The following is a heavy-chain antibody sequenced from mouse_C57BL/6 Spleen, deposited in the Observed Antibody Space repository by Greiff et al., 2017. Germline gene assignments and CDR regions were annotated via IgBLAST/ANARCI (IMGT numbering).Heavy chain of an antibody. CDR1: GYTFTSYW. CDR2: IHPSDSDP. CDR3: ASLLLRWYFDV. D-gene: IGHD1-1*01. J-gene: IGHJ1*03. V-gene: IGHV1-74*01. Sequence: QVKLQQPGAELVKPGASVKVSCKASGYTFTSYWMHWVKQRPGQGLEWIGRIHPSDSDPTYNQKFEGKATLTVDKSSSTAYMQLSSRTSEDSAGDYCASLLLRWYFDVWGTGTTVTVSS.